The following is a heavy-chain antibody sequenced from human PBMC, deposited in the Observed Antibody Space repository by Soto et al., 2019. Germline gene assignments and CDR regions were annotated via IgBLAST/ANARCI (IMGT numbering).Heavy chain of an antibody. CDR3: ARALITHYGIFDY. D-gene: IGHD3-16*01. CDR1: GYTFTSHG. J-gene: IGHJ4*02. CDR2: ITYNGDT. Sequence: QVQLVQSGAEVKKPGASVKVSCKASGYTFTSHGISWVRQAPGQGLEWMGWITYNGDTNYAQKRQGRVTMTTDTSTSTAYMELRSLRSDDTAVYDCARALITHYGIFDYWGQGTLVTVSS. V-gene: IGHV1-18*01.